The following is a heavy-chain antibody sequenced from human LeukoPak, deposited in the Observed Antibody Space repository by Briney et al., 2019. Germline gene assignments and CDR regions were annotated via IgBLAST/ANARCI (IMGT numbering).Heavy chain of an antibody. CDR3: AGHHPRNTVDF. V-gene: IGHV4-59*08. Sequence: SETLSLTCTVSGGSISSYYWSWIRQPPGKGLEWIAYISDIGSINHNPSLKSRVTISLDTSKNQFSLELSSVTAADTAVYYCAGHHPRNTVDFWGQGTLVTVSS. D-gene: IGHD2/OR15-2a*01. J-gene: IGHJ4*02. CDR2: ISDIGSI. CDR1: GGSISSYY.